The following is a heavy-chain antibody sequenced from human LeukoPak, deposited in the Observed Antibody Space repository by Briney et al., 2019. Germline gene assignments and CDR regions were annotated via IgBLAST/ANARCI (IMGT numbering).Heavy chain of an antibody. CDR2: IYYSGST. V-gene: IGHV4-59*12. CDR3: AKDRPYSSGYYILEH. CDR1: GGSISSYY. J-gene: IGHJ1*01. D-gene: IGHD3-22*01. Sequence: SETLSLTCTVSGGSISSYYWSWIRQPPGKGLEWIGYIYYSGSTNYNPSLKSRVTISVDTSKNQFSLKLSSVTAADTAVYYCAKDRPYSSGYYILEHWGQGTLVTVSS.